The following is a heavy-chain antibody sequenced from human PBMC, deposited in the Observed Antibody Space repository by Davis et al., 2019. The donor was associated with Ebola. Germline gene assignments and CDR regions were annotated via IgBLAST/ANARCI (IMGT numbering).Heavy chain of an antibody. CDR1: GGSFSGYY. J-gene: IGHJ4*02. CDR2: INHSGST. Sequence: SETLSLTCAVYGGSFSGYYWSWIRQPPGKGLEWIGEINHSGSTNYNPSLKSRVTISVDTSKNQFSLKLISVTAADTAVYYCAGAGYTSGWNFDNWGQGTLVTVSS. D-gene: IGHD6-19*01. V-gene: IGHV4-34*01. CDR3: AGAGYTSGWNFDN.